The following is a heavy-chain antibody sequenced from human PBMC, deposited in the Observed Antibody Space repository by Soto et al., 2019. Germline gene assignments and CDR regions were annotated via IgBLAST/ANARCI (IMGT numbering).Heavy chain of an antibody. Sequence: ASVKVSCKASGGTFSSYTISWVRQAPGQGLEWMGRIIPILGIANYAQKFQGRVTITADKSTSTAYMELSSLRSEDTAVYYCARDPRMSIAGLYYFDYWGQGTLVTVSS. CDR3: ARDPRMSIAGLYYFDY. CDR1: GGTFSSYT. J-gene: IGHJ4*02. V-gene: IGHV1-69*04. D-gene: IGHD6-6*01. CDR2: IIPILGIA.